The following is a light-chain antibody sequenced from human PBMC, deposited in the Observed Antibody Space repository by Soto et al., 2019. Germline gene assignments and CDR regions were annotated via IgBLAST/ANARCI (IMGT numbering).Light chain of an antibody. CDR1: QSVTNNY. J-gene: IGKJ3*01. V-gene: IGKV3-20*01. CDR2: VAS. Sequence: EIVLTQSPGTLSLSPGERATLSCRASQSVTNNYLAWYQQKPGQAPRLPIYVASSRAAGIPDRFSGSGSGTDFTLAISRLDPEDFAVYYCQQYGTSPLTFGPGTKVYIK. CDR3: QQYGTSPLT.